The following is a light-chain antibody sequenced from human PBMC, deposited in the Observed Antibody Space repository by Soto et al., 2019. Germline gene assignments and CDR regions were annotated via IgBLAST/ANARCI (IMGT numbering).Light chain of an antibody. Sequence: QSVLTQPPSVSGAPGQRVTISCTGSSSNIGAGYDVHWYQQIPGTAPKLLIYLNNNRPSGVPDRLSGSKSGTSASLAITGLQAEDEADYYGQSYDSSLSAWVFGGGTKLTVL. CDR3: QSYDSSLSAWV. V-gene: IGLV1-40*01. CDR2: LNN. CDR1: SSNIGAGYD. J-gene: IGLJ3*02.